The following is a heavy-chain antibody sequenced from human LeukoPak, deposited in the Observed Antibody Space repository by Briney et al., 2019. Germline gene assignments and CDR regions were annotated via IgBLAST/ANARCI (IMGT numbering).Heavy chain of an antibody. J-gene: IGHJ5*02. CDR3: AKGASS. Sequence: SVKVSCKASGGTLNTYAINWVRQAPGQGLEWMGWIIPVFGQEKYAQKFQGRVTINADESASTVYMELRSLRSEDTAVYYCAKGASSWGQGTLVTVSS. V-gene: IGHV1-69*13. CDR2: IIPVFGQE. CDR1: GGTLNTYA.